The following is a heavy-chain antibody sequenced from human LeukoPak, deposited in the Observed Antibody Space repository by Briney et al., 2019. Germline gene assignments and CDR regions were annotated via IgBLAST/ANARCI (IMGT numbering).Heavy chain of an antibody. D-gene: IGHD2-2*01. V-gene: IGHV1-18*01. CDR2: ISAYNGNT. CDR1: GYTFTSYG. CDR3: ARTRTTFVVPAEDFQH. Sequence: GASVKVSCKASGYTFTSYGISWVRQAPGQGLEWMGWISAYNGNTNYAQKLQGRVTITRDTSASTAYMELSSLRSEDTAVYYCARTRTTFVVPAEDFQHWGQGTLVTVSS. J-gene: IGHJ1*01.